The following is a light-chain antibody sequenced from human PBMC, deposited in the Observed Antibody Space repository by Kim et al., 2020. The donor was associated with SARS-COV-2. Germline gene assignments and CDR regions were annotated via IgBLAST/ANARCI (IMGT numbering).Light chain of an antibody. CDR3: CSYTSSSTWV. CDR1: RSDVGGSKY. J-gene: IGLJ1*01. Sequence: GQSITISCTGTRSDVGGSKYVSWYQQYPGTAPKLLIYEVSNRPSGIFNRFSASKSGNTASLTISGLQAEDEADYYCCSYTSSSTWVFGTGTKVTVL. V-gene: IGLV2-14*01. CDR2: EVS.